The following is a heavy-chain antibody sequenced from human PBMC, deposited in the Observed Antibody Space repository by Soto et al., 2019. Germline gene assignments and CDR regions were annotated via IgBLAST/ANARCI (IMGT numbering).Heavy chain of an antibody. Sequence: GGSLRLSCAASGFTFSNAWMNWVRQAPGKGLEWVGRIKSKTDGGTTDYAAPVKGRFTISRDDSKNTLYLQMNSLKTEDTAVYYCTTSIFDIVVVPAVNSYYYGMDVWGQGTTVTVSS. CDR1: GFTFSNAW. V-gene: IGHV3-15*07. J-gene: IGHJ6*02. CDR2: IKSKTDGGTT. D-gene: IGHD2-2*01. CDR3: TTSIFDIVVVPAVNSYYYGMDV.